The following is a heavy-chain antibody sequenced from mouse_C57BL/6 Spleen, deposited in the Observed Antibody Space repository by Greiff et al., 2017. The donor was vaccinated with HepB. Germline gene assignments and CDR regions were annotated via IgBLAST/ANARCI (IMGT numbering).Heavy chain of an antibody. Sequence: EVQRVESGGGLVKPGGSLKLSCAASGFTFSSYAMSWVRQTPEKRLEWVATISDGGSYTYYPDNVKGRFTISRDNAKNNLYLQMSHLKSEDTAMYYCARGRNYYGSSYEGYFDYWGQGTTLTVSS. CDR1: GFTFSSYA. D-gene: IGHD1-1*01. J-gene: IGHJ2*01. CDR2: ISDGGSYT. CDR3: ARGRNYYGSSYEGYFDY. V-gene: IGHV5-4*01.